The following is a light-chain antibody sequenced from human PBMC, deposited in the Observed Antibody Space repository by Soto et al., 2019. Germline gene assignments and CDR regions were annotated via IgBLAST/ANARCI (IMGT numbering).Light chain of an antibody. Sequence: EIVLTQSPGILSLSPGERATLSCRASQPVSSSYLAWYQQKPGQAPRLLIYGASTRATGIPDRSSGSGSGTNFTLTISRLEPEAFAVYYCQQCGISTWPFGQGTKVDIK. CDR3: QQCGISTWP. CDR2: GAS. J-gene: IGKJ1*01. CDR1: QPVSSSY. V-gene: IGKV3-20*01.